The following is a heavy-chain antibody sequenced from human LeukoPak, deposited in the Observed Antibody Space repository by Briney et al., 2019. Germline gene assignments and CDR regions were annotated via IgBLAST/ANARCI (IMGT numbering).Heavy chain of an antibody. CDR3: AKANVDTAMVPYYYYYMDV. D-gene: IGHD5-18*01. V-gene: IGHV3-30*02. J-gene: IGHJ6*03. CDR2: IRYDGSNK. Sequence: GGSLRLSCSASGFTFSSYGMHWVRQAPGKGLEWVAFIRYDGSNKYYADSVKGRFTISRDNSKNTLYLQMNSLRAEDTAVYYCAKANVDTAMVPYYYYYMDVWGKGTTVTVSS. CDR1: GFTFSSYG.